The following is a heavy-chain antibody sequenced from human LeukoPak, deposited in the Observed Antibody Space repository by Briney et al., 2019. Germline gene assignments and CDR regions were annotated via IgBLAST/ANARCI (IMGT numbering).Heavy chain of an antibody. CDR3: TGSTTLTTYAY. CDR1: GFSFSSYA. Sequence: GGSLRLSCATSGFSFSSYAMFWVRQAPGKGLEWVSHISGSGGSTYSADSVKGRFTISRDNSKSTLFLQMNSLRAEDTAVYYCTGSTTLTTYAYWGRGTLVTVSS. J-gene: IGHJ4*02. CDR2: ISGSGGST. V-gene: IGHV3-23*01. D-gene: IGHD4-17*01.